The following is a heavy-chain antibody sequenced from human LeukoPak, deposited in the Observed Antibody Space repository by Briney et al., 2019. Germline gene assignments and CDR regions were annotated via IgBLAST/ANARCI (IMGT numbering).Heavy chain of an antibody. D-gene: IGHD3-3*01. J-gene: IGHJ4*02. Sequence: PGRSLRLSCAASGFTFSSYAMHWVRQAPGKGLEWVAVISYDGSNKYYADSVKGRFTISRDNSKNTLYLQMNSLRAEGTAVYYCARVGRRFLEWLTFDYWGQGTLVTVSS. V-gene: IGHV3-30-3*01. CDR3: ARVGRRFLEWLTFDY. CDR1: GFTFSSYA. CDR2: ISYDGSNK.